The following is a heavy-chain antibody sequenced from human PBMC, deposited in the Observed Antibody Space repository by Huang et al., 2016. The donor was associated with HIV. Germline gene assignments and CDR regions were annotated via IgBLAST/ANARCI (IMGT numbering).Heavy chain of an antibody. CDR3: VRHRPNYDIWSGYYPYFDD. V-gene: IGHV4-39*01. CDR2: MYDSGNT. CDR1: GGSISSRFYY. J-gene: IGHJ4*02. Sequence: QVQLQESGRGLVKPSETLSLTCTVSGGSISSRFYYWGWIRQSPGKGLAWMGSMYDSGNTYDNPSLNSRLTISADTANSQFSLKLTSGTAADSAVYYCVRHRPNYDIWSGYYPYFDDWGQGTLVTVSS. D-gene: IGHD3-3*01.